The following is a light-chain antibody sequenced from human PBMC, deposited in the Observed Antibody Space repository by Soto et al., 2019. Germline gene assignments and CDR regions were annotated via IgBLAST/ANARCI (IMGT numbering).Light chain of an antibody. V-gene: IGLV2-14*01. J-gene: IGLJ1*01. CDR3: SSYTSSSTYV. Sequence: QSALTQPASGSGSPGQSITISCTGTSSDVGGYNYVSWSQQHPGKAPQLMIYEVSNRPSGVSNRFSGSKSGNTASLTISGLQAEDEADYYCSSYTSSSTYVFGTGTKVTVL. CDR1: SSDVGGYNY. CDR2: EVS.